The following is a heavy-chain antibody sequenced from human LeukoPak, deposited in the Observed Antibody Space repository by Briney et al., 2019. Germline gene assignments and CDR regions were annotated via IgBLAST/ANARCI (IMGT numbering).Heavy chain of an antibody. CDR1: GYTFSSYD. CDR2: MNPNSGKT. V-gene: IGHV1-8*01. J-gene: IGHJ3*02. Sequence: GASVEVSCKASGYTFSSYDINWVRQASGQGLEWMGWMNPNSGKTGYAQKFQGRVTMTRNTSISTAYMELSSLRSEDTAVYYCAFRAPGGLHAFDIWGQGTMVTVSS. CDR3: AFRAPGGLHAFDI.